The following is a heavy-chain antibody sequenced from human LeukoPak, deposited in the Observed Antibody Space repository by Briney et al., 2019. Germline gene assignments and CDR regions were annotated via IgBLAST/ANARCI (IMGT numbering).Heavy chain of an antibody. CDR1: GGSFSGYY. CDR3: ATAGKYGSGSYRD. Sequence: PSETLSPTCAVYGGSFSGYYWSWIRQPPGKGLEWVGEINHSGSTNYNPSLKSRVTISVDTSKNQFSLKLSSVTAADTAVYYCATAGKYGSGSYRDWGQGTLVTVSS. V-gene: IGHV4-34*01. J-gene: IGHJ4*02. D-gene: IGHD3-10*01. CDR2: INHSGST.